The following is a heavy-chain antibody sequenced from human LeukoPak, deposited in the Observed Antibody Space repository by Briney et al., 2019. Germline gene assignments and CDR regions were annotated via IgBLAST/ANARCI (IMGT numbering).Heavy chain of an antibody. J-gene: IGHJ4*02. Sequence: GASVKVSCKASGYTFTSYYMHWVRQAPGQGLEWMGIINPSGGSTSYAQKFQGRVTMTRDTSTSTVYIELSSLRSDDTAVYYCARAYGGVVIMNYWGQGTLVTVSS. CDR1: GYTFTSYY. D-gene: IGHD3-3*01. V-gene: IGHV1-46*01. CDR2: INPSGGST. CDR3: ARAYGGVVIMNY.